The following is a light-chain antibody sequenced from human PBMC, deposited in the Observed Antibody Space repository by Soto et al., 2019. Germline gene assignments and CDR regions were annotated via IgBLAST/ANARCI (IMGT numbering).Light chain of an antibody. CDR2: AAS. Sequence: DIQLTQSPSFLSASVGDRVTITCRASQGISSYLAWYQQKPGKAPKLLIYAASTLQSGVPSRFSGSGSGTEFTLTISSLQPEGFATYYCQQLNSYPLIFGGGTKVEIK. J-gene: IGKJ4*01. V-gene: IGKV1-9*01. CDR1: QGISSY. CDR3: QQLNSYPLI.